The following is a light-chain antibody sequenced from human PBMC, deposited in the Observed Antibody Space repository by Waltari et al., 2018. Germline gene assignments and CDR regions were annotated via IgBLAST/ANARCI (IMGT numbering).Light chain of an antibody. J-gene: IGKJ3*01. V-gene: IGKV1-33*01. CDR3: QQSYTAPFT. CDR2: DAS. Sequence: DIQMTQSPSSLSASVGDRVTITCQASQDISNYLNWYQQKPGKAPKLLIYDASNLETGVPSRFSGSGSGTDFTFTINSLRPEDFATYYCQQSYTAPFTFGPGTRVDLK. CDR1: QDISNY.